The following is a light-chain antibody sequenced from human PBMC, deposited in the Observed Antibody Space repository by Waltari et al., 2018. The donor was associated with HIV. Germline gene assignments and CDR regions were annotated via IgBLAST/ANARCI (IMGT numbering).Light chain of an antibody. V-gene: IGLV2-14*01. CDR2: EVI. CDR3: CSYTSTTTSIL. CDR1: RNDIGTYNY. Sequence: QSALTQPASVSGSPGQSITISCTGTRNDIGTYNYVSWYQQHPGNVPKLLIYEVIKRPSGVSNRFSGSKSGNTASLTISGLQAEDEAAYYCCSYTSTTTSILFAGGTKLTVL. J-gene: IGLJ2*01.